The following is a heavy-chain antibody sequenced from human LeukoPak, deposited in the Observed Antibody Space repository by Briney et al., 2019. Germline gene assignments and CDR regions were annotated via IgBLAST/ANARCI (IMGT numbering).Heavy chain of an antibody. CDR2: IYASGST. CDR3: ARYGSSSLRAGYYYYMDV. D-gene: IGHD6-6*01. V-gene: IGHV4-4*07. CDR1: GGSISSYY. J-gene: IGHJ6*03. Sequence: SETLSLTCTVSGGSISSYYWNWIRQPAGKGLEWIGRIYASGSTSYNPSLESRVTMSVDTSKNQFSLKLSSVTAADTAVYYCARYGSSSLRAGYYYYMDVWGKGTTVTVSS.